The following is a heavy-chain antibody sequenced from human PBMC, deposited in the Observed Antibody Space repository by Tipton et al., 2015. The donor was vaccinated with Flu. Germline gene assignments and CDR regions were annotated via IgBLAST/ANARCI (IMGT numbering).Heavy chain of an antibody. CDR2: VYYSGST. J-gene: IGHJ6*02. Sequence: GLVKPSETLSLTCSVSGGSLNNHYWTWIRQSPGKALEWLGFVYYSGSTHYFPSLKSRLSISIDTSRNQFSLRLRSVTAADTGVYYCAREHLPSSVTDYYYYGIDVWGQGTTVTVSS. CDR1: GGSLNNHY. V-gene: IGHV4-59*11. CDR3: AREHLPSSVTDYYYYGIDV.